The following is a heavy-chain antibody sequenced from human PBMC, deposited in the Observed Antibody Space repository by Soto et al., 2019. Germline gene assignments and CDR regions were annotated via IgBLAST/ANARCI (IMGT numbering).Heavy chain of an antibody. CDR2: IYCDDSDT. D-gene: IGHD3-16*01. V-gene: IGHV5-51*01. Sequence: PWEPLTRSCKPSRYTFSVFWIGLGRHMPGKGLEWMGNIYCDDSDTSNNPYFVGRVTVSDEKCSTTGYMQRSSVEASDTAICCCVRDLGTSAMLIIDHWGQGIPVTVSS. J-gene: IGHJ4*02. CDR1: RYTFSVFW. CDR3: VRDLGTSAMLIIDH.